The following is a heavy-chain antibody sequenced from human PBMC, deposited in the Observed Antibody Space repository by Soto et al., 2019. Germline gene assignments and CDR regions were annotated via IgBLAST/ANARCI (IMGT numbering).Heavy chain of an antibody. CDR1: GFSLSTYR. CDR2: ISHSGSYI. J-gene: IGHJ4*02. Sequence: EMQLVESGGDLVKPGGSLRLSCVASGFSLSTYRMTWVRQAPGKGLEWVASISHSGSYIFYADSVKGRFSISRDNAKNSLYLQMNSLRVEDTALYYCAKDRGWEEFPYFCYWWGQVTLVTVSS. CDR3: AKDRGWEEFPYFCYW. D-gene: IGHD6-19*01. V-gene: IGHV3-21*06.